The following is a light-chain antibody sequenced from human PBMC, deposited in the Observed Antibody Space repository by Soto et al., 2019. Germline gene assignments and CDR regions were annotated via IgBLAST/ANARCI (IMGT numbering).Light chain of an antibody. CDR1: QDISNH. V-gene: IGKV1-33*01. CDR3: QHCGSLPYI. J-gene: IGKJ2*01. Sequence: DIQMTQSPSSLSASVGDRVTITCQASQDISNHLNWYQHKPGEAPKLLIYAASNLETGVPSRFNGRGSGTDFTFTINTLQPEDIAIYYCQHCGSLPYIFGQGTTLEIK. CDR2: AAS.